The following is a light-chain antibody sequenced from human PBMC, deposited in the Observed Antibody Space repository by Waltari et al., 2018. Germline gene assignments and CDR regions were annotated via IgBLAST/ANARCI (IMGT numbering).Light chain of an antibody. CDR3: QQYNRWPPIT. Sequence: EIVMTQSPATLSVSPGETATLSSRASQSVSSNVPWYQKKPGQAPRLLIYDASTRATSIPAKFRGSGSGTEFTLTISSLQSEDFAVYYCQQYNRWPPITFGHGTRLEIK. J-gene: IGKJ5*01. CDR1: QSVSSN. V-gene: IGKV3-15*01. CDR2: DAS.